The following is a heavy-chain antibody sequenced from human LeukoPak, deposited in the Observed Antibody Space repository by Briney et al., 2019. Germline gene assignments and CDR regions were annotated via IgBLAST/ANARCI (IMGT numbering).Heavy chain of an antibody. J-gene: IGHJ4*02. Sequence: SGGSLRLSCAASGFTFSNYEMNWVRQAPGKGLESLSYISSSATTIYYADSVRGRFTISRDNAKNSLYLQMNSLRAEDTAVYYCARGNPTYSGYTFWGQGTLVTVSS. CDR1: GFTFSNYE. D-gene: IGHD5-12*01. CDR2: ISSSATTI. V-gene: IGHV3-48*03. CDR3: ARGNPTYSGYTF.